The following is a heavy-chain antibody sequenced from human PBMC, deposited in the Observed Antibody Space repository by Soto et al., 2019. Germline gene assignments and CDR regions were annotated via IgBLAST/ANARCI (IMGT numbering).Heavy chain of an antibody. CDR2: IHPNSGVT. D-gene: IGHD2-2*01. CDR3: ARCSGGSSSCYYDY. Sequence: QVQLVQSGAEVKKPGASVRVSCKASGYTFTGYFIHWVRQAPGQGLEWMGWIHPNSGVTNYAQKFQGRVTMTRDTSISTAYMELSRLRSDDTAVYYCARCSGGSSSCYYDYWGQGTLVTVS. CDR1: GYTFTGYF. V-gene: IGHV1-2*02. J-gene: IGHJ4*02.